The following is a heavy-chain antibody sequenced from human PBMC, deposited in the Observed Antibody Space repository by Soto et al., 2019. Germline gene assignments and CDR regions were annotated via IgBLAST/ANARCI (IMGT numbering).Heavy chain of an antibody. V-gene: IGHV4-39*01. CDR1: GGSIASSGSA. CDR3: ARHIHNQGFEYYFDP. D-gene: IGHD1-26*01. CDR2: IDYSGNI. Sequence: SETLSLTCNASGGSIASSGSAGGWIRQSPGKGLEWIGTIDYSGNIYYIPSLKRRITISVDTSKNQISLKLSSVTAADTAVYYCARHIHNQGFEYYFDPWGQGTLVTVSS. J-gene: IGHJ5*02.